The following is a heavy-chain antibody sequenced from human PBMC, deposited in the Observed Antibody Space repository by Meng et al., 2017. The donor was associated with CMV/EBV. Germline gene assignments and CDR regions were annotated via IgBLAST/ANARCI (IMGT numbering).Heavy chain of an antibody. Sequence: SETLSLTCTVSGGSISSSSYYWGWIRQPPGKGLEWIGSIYYSGSTYYNPSLKSRVTISVDTSKNQFSLKLSSVTAADPAVYYCARDPSRSGENWFDPWGQGTLVTVSS. D-gene: IGHD3-16*02. J-gene: IGHJ5*02. CDR3: ARDPSRSGENWFDP. CDR1: GGSISSSSYY. CDR2: IYYSGST. V-gene: IGHV4-39*07.